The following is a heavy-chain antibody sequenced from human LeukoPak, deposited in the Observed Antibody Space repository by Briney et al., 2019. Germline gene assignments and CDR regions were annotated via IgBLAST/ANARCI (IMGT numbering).Heavy chain of an antibody. CDR2: IWYDGSNK. V-gene: IGHV3-33*01. CDR1: GFTFSSYG. J-gene: IGHJ4*02. Sequence: PGRSLRLSCAASGFTFSSYGMHWVRQAPGKGLEWVAVIWYDGSNKYYADSVKGRFTISRDNSKNTLYLQMNSLRAEDTAVYYCARGSSSGWYFDYWGQGTLVTVSS. CDR3: ARGSSSGWYFDY. D-gene: IGHD6-19*01.